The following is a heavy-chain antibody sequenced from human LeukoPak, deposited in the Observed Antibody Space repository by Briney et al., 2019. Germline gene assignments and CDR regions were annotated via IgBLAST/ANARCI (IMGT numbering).Heavy chain of an antibody. V-gene: IGHV1-2*02. CDR3: ARDIEYSSGWYGY. CDR2: INPNSGGT. Sequence: ASVKVSCKASGYTCTGYYMHWVRQAPGQGLEWMGWINPNSGGTNYAQKFQGRVTMTRDTSISTAYMELSRLRSDDTAVYYCARDIEYSSGWYGYWGQGTLVTVSS. J-gene: IGHJ4*02. D-gene: IGHD6-19*01. CDR1: GYTCTGYY.